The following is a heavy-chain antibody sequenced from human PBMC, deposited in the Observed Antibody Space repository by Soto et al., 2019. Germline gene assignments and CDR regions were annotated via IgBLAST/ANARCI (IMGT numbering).Heavy chain of an antibody. J-gene: IGHJ4*02. CDR2: TYYRSKWYN. Sequence: SQTLSLTCAISGDSVSSNSAAWNWIRQSPSRGLEWLGRTYYRSKWYNDYAVSVKSRITINPDTSKNQFSLQLNSVTPEDTAVYYCARLYYDFWSGYPMFDYWGRGTLVTVSS. CDR3: ARLYYDFWSGYPMFDY. D-gene: IGHD3-3*01. V-gene: IGHV6-1*01. CDR1: GDSVSSNSAA.